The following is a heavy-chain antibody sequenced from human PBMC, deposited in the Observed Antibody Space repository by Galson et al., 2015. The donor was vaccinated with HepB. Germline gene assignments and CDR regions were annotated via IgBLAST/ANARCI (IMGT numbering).Heavy chain of an antibody. V-gene: IGHV3-21*01. Sequence: SLRLSCAASGFALSSYSMNWVRQAPGKGLEWVSSISITSVYIYYGDSVKGRFTVSRDNAKNSLFLQMDSLRAEDTAVYYCARDPGEGATPLYYSYYMDVWGKGITVTVSS. J-gene: IGHJ6*03. CDR2: ISITSVYI. CDR3: ARDPGEGATPLYYSYYMDV. D-gene: IGHD1-26*01. CDR1: GFALSSYS.